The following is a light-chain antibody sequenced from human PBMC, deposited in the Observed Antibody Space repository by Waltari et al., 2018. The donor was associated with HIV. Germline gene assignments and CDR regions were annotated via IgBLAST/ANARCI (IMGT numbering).Light chain of an antibody. J-gene: IGKJ1*01. V-gene: IGKV3-15*01. CDR3: QQYNNWPPRT. CDR2: DAS. CDR1: QRVGSK. Sequence: EIVMTQSPATLAVSPGERATLSCRASQRVGSKLAWYSQKPGQAPRLLTYDASTRATGTPAMFSGSGSGTEFTLTISSLQSEDFAVYYCQQYNNWPPRTFGQGTKVEIK.